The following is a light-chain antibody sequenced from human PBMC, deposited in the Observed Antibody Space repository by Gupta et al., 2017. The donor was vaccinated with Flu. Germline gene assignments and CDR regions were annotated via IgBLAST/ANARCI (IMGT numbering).Light chain of an antibody. CDR3: AAWDDSLNGRGV. J-gene: IGLJ3*02. V-gene: IGLV1-44*01. CDR2: DNN. CDR1: TSNIGGNA. Sequence: QSALTQPPSASGTPGQRVTISCSGSTSNIGGNAVNWYQQFPGTAPKLLIYDNNQRPSGVPDRFSGSKSGTSASLAISGLQSEDEADYYCAAWDDSLNGRGVFGGGTKLTVL.